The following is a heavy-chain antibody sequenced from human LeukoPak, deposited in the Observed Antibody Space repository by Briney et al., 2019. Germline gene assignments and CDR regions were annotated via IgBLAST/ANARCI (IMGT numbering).Heavy chain of an antibody. CDR2: LYSDDTT. CDR1: GFTVSAYY. J-gene: IGHJ5*02. V-gene: IGHV3-66*02. Sequence: GGSLRLSCAASGFTVSAYYMNWFRQAPGRGLEWVSLLYSDDTTYYSDSVKGRFTISRDNSKNTLLLQMNSLRAEDTAVYYCARDRAATEVWVELDPWGQETLVTVSS. CDR3: ARDRAATEVWVELDP. D-gene: IGHD1-26*01.